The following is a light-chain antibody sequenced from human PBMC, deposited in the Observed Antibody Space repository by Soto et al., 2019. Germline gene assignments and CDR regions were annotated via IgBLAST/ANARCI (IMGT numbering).Light chain of an antibody. CDR2: QDT. CDR1: KLGDKY. V-gene: IGLV3-1*01. CDR3: QAWDSNTAI. Sequence: SYELTQSPSVSVSPGQTASITCSGDKLGDKYACWYQQKPGQSPVLVIYQDTERPSGIPERFSGSNSGNTATLTISGAQAMDEADYYCQAWDSNTAIFGGGTKLTVL. J-gene: IGLJ2*01.